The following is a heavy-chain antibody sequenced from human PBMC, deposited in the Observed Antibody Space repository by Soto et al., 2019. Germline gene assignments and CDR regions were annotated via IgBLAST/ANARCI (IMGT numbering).Heavy chain of an antibody. Sequence: SETLSLTCTVSGGSISSYYWSWIRQPPGKGLEWIGYIYYSGSTNYNPSLKSRVTISVDTSKNQFSLKLSSVTAADTAVYYCARGVTPDFWSGYYDYWGQGTLVTVSS. CDR2: IYYSGST. D-gene: IGHD3-3*01. CDR3: ARGVTPDFWSGYYDY. V-gene: IGHV4-59*01. J-gene: IGHJ4*02. CDR1: GGSISSYY.